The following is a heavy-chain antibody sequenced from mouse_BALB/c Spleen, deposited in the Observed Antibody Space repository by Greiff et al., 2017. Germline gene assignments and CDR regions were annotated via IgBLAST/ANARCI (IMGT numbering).Heavy chain of an antibody. CDR1: GFTFSSYG. CDR3: ARPIYYDYLYFDY. V-gene: IGHV5-6*01. CDR2: ISSGGSYT. D-gene: IGHD2-4*01. Sequence: EVQVVESGGDLVKPGGSLKLSCAASGFTFSSYGMSWVRQTPDKRLEWVATISSGGSYTYYPDSVKGRFTISRDNAKNTLYLQMSSLKSEDTAMYYCARPIYYDYLYFDYWGQGTTLTVSS. J-gene: IGHJ2*01.